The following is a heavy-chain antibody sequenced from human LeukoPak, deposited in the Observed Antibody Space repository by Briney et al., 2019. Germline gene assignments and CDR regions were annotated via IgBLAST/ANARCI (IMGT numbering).Heavy chain of an antibody. J-gene: IGHJ2*01. CDR1: GGSFSGYY. CDR2: INHSGST. Sequence: SETLSLTCAVYGGSFSGYYWSWIRQPPGKGLEWIGEINHSGSTNYNPSLKSRVTISVDTSKNQFSLKLSSVTAADTAVYYCARRLRGWYFDLWGRGTLVAVSS. CDR3: ARRLRGWYFDL. V-gene: IGHV4-34*01.